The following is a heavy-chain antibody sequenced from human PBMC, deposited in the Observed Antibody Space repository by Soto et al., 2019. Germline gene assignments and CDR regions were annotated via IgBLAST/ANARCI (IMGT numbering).Heavy chain of an antibody. V-gene: IGHV1-18*01. CDR3: ARDTPPTDY. CDR2: ISAYNTNT. Sequence: QVQLVQSGAEVKKLGASVKVSCKTSGYTFTSYHISWVRQAPGQGLEWMGWISAYNTNTNHAQKFQGRVTMTTDTLTSTAYMELRSLRSDDTAVYYCARDTPPTDYWGQGTLVTVSS. CDR1: GYTFTSYH. J-gene: IGHJ4*02.